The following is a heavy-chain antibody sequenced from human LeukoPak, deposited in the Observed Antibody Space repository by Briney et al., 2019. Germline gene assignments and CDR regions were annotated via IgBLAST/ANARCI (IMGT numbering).Heavy chain of an antibody. CDR3: ATFHLYYSGSDIYPYYFYY. J-gene: IGHJ4*02. V-gene: IGHV1-24*01. CDR1: GYTLTDLS. D-gene: IGHD3-10*01. Sequence: ASVKVSCKVSGYTLTDLSMHWVRQAPGKGLEWMGGFDPKVGETIYAQKFQGRVTMTEDTSTDTAYMEVSSLRSEDTATYYCATFHLYYSGSDIYPYYFYYWGQGTLVTVSS. CDR2: FDPKVGET.